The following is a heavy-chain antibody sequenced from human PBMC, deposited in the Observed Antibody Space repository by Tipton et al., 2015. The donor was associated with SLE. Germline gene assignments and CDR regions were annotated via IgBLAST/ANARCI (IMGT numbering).Heavy chain of an antibody. CDR3: ARDDFSSAQH. J-gene: IGHJ1*01. CDR1: GYSISSGYY. CDR2: IYHSGST. Sequence: TLSLTCAVSGYSISSGYYWGWIRQPPGKGLEWIGSIYHSGSTYYNPSLKSRVTISVGTSKNQFSLKLSAVTGADTAVYYCARDDFSSAQHWGQGTLVTVSS. V-gene: IGHV4-38-2*02. D-gene: IGHD3-10*01.